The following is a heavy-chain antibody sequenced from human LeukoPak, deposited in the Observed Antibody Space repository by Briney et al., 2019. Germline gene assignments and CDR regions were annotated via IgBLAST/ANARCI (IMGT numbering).Heavy chain of an antibody. V-gene: IGHV4-31*03. CDR2: IYYSGST. Sequence: SETLSLTCTVSGGSISSGGYYWSWIRQHPGKGLEWIGYIYYSGSTYYNPSLKSRVTTSVDTSKNQFSLKLSSVTAADTAVYYCARERSTTVTTGDAFDIWGQGTMVTVSS. D-gene: IGHD4-17*01. J-gene: IGHJ3*02. CDR3: ARERSTTVTTGDAFDI. CDR1: GGSISSGGYY.